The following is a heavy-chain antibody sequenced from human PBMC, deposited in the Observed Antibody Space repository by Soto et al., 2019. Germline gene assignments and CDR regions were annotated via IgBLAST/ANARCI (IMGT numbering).Heavy chain of an antibody. J-gene: IGHJ5*02. CDR2: ISAYNGNT. Sequence: GASVNVVCKTSGYTVNSYVRSGVRQPPGQGLEWMGWISAYNGNTNYAQKLQGRVTMTTDTSTSTAYMELRSLRSDDTAVYSCARDDLGYCSSTSCYGRHWFDPWGQGTLVPVSS. D-gene: IGHD2-2*01. CDR1: GYTVNSYV. V-gene: IGHV1-18*04. CDR3: ARDDLGYCSSTSCYGRHWFDP.